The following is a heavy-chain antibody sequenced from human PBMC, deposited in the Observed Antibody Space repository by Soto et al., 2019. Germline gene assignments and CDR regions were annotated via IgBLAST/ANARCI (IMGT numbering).Heavy chain of an antibody. CDR1: GGSISSSSYY. D-gene: IGHD4-17*01. Sequence: SETLSLTCTVSGGSISSSSYYWGWIRQPPGKGLEWIGSIYYSGSTYYNPSLKSRVTISVDTSKNQFSLKLSSVTAADTAVYYCARLQPSDYGDYGDYWGQGTLVTVSS. J-gene: IGHJ4*02. CDR3: ARLQPSDYGDYGDY. V-gene: IGHV4-39*01. CDR2: IYYSGST.